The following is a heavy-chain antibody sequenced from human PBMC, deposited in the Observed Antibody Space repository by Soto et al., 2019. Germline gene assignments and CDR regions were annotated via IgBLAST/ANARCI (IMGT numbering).Heavy chain of an antibody. D-gene: IGHD3-16*02. V-gene: IGHV4-61*01. CDR1: GVSVTGGNFF. CDR3: ARGGLHLGEFSLGQFDS. Sequence: QVQLQGSGPRLVKPSETLSLTCTVSGVSVTGGNFFWCWIQQPPGKTLEWLGCISNSETTNSNPSLKSRVTLSLDTSTNQFSLKLHSVTAADTAVYFCARGGLHLGEFSLGQFDSWGQGTLVTVSS. J-gene: IGHJ4*02. CDR2: ISNSETT.